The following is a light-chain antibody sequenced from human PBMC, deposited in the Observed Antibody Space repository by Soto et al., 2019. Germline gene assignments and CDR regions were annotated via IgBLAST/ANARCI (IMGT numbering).Light chain of an antibody. CDR2: RNS. Sequence: QSVLTQPPSSSGNPGQTVTIAWSGSSSNIGINYVYWYQQLPGTAPKLLIYRNSQRPSGIPDRFSGSNSGTSASLAISGLRSEDEADYYCAAWDDSLGSHAVFGGGTQLTVL. CDR3: AAWDDSLGSHAV. V-gene: IGLV1-47*01. CDR1: SSNIGINY. J-gene: IGLJ7*01.